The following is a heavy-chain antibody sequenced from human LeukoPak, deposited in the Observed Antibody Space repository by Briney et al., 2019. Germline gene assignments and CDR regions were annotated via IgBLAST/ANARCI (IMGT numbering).Heavy chain of an antibody. Sequence: PGGSLRLSCAASGFTFSSYAMSWVRQAPGKGLEWVSAISGSGGSTYYADSVKGRFTISRDSSKNTLYLQINSLRAEDTAVYYCAKDGQSEYSSSSMYYYYYYMDVWGKGTTVTVSS. V-gene: IGHV3-23*01. CDR2: ISGSGGST. J-gene: IGHJ6*03. CDR1: GFTFSSYA. D-gene: IGHD6-6*01. CDR3: AKDGQSEYSSSSMYYYYYYMDV.